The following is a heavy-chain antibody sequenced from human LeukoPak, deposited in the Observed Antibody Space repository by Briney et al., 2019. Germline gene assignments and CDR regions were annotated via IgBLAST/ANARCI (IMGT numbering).Heavy chain of an antibody. V-gene: IGHV4-34*01. CDR1: GGSFSGYY. D-gene: IGHD3-10*01. CDR2: INHSGST. J-gene: IGHJ6*04. Sequence: SETLSLTCAVYGGSFSGYYWSWIRQPPGKGLEWIGEINHSGSTNYNPSLKSRVTISVDTSKNQFSLKLSSVTAADTAVYYCARGPRHYGSGSRYYYYGMDVWGKGTMVTVSS. CDR3: ARGPRHYGSGSRYYYYGMDV.